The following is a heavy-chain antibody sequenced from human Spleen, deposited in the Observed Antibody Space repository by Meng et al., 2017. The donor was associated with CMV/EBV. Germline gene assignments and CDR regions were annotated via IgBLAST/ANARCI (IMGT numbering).Heavy chain of an antibody. Sequence: GGSLRLSCVASGFTFSNAWMSWVRQAPGKGLEWVGRIKRNTDGGTADYAAPVKGRFTISRDDSKNTLYLQMNSLKTEDTAVYYCTVWRPPLDYWGQGTLVTVSS. CDR1: GFTFSNAW. CDR2: IKRNTDGGTA. V-gene: IGHV3-15*01. J-gene: IGHJ4*02. CDR3: TVWRPPLDY. D-gene: IGHD3-3*01.